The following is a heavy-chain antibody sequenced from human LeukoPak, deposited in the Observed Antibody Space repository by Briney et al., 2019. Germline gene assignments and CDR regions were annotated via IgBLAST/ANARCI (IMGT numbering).Heavy chain of an antibody. D-gene: IGHD3-9*01. CDR2: INHSGST. J-gene: IGHJ3*02. CDR3: ARFVLRYFDWLVGDAFDI. CDR1: GGSFSGYY. V-gene: IGHV4-34*01. Sequence: SETLSLTCAVYGGSFSGYYWSWIRQPPGKGLEWIGEINHSGSTNYNPSLKSQVTISVDTSKNQFSLKLSSVTAADTAVYYCARFVLRYFDWLVGDAFDIWGQGTMVTVSS.